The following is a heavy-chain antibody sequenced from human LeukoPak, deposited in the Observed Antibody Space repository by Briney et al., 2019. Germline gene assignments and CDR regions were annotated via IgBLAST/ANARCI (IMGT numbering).Heavy chain of an antibody. V-gene: IGHV1-46*01. CDR1: GYTFTSYY. J-gene: IGHJ4*02. CDR3: ARDRRSSGWFLSHFDY. D-gene: IGHD6-19*01. Sequence: ASVKVSCKASGYTFTSYYIHWVRQAPGQGLQWMGIINPSAGGTVYAQKFQGRVTMTRDTSTGTVYMELSSLRSDDTAVYYCARDRRSSGWFLSHFDYWGQGALVTVSS. CDR2: INPSAGGT.